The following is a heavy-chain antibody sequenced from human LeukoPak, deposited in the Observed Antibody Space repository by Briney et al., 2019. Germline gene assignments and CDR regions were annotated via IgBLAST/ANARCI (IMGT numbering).Heavy chain of an antibody. D-gene: IGHD3-9*01. CDR3: AKEAYLDNWYFDL. CDR1: GFAFSSYS. Sequence: PGGSLRLSCVASGFAFSSYSIHWVRQAPGRGLEWVAVFGTDGKTKLYADAVKGRFTIYRDNSMNTLFLQMNSLRVEDTAVYYCAKEAYLDNWYFDLWGRGTLVTVSS. V-gene: IGHV3-30*18. CDR2: FGTDGKTK. J-gene: IGHJ2*01.